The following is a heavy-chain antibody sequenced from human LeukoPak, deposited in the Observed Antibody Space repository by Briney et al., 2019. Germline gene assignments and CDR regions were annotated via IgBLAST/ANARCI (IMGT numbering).Heavy chain of an antibody. CDR3: ARKIWDWFDP. CDR1: GGSISSYY. V-gene: IGHV4-59*01. J-gene: IGHJ5*02. CDR2: IYYSGST. D-gene: IGHD7-27*01. Sequence: PSETLSLTCPVSGGSISSYYWSWIRQPPGKGLEWIGYIYYSGSTNYNPSLKSRVTISVDTSKNQFSLKLSSVTAADTAVYYCARKIWDWFDPWGQGTLVTVSS.